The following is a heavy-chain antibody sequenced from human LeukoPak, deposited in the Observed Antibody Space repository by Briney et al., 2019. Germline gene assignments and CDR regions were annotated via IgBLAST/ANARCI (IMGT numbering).Heavy chain of an antibody. J-gene: IGHJ3*02. D-gene: IGHD6-6*01. CDR3: ARNLGTSSSFNDAFDI. V-gene: IGHV1-69*13. Sequence: SVKVSCKASGGTFSSYAISWVRQAPGQGLEWMGGTIPIFGTANYAQKFQGRVTITADESTSTAYMELSSLRSEDTAVYYCARNLGTSSSFNDAFDIWGQGTMVTVSS. CDR1: GGTFSSYA. CDR2: TIPIFGTA.